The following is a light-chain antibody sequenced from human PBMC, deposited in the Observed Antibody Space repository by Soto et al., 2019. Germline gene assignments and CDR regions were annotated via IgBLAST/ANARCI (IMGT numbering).Light chain of an antibody. V-gene: IGKV3-11*01. J-gene: IGKJ5*01. CDR2: DAS. CDR1: QGVSTY. CDR3: QHRSNWIT. Sequence: EIVLTQSPATLSLSPGETATVSCRASQGVSTYLAWYQQKPGQAPRLLIYDASNRAPGIPARFSGSGSGTDFTLTISSLEPEDFAVYYCQHRSNWITFGQGTRLEIK.